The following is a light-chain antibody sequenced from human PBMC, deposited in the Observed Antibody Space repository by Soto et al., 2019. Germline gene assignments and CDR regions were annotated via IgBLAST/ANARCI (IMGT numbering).Light chain of an antibody. V-gene: IGKV1-27*01. CDR1: QGISNY. J-gene: IGKJ3*01. CDR3: QKYNSAPRT. CDR2: AAS. Sequence: DIQMTQYPSSLSASVGDRVTITCRASQGISNYLAWYQQKPGKVPKLLIYAASTLQSGAPSRFSGSGSGTDFTLTISGLQPEDVATYYCQKYNSAPRTFGPGTKVDIK.